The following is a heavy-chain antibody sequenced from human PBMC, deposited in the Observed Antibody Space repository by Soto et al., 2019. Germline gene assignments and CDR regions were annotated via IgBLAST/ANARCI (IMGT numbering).Heavy chain of an antibody. V-gene: IGHV1-69*01. J-gene: IGHJ5*02. CDR3: ARVPPSFCGGGNCSRLDSYFAP. D-gene: IGHD2-21*01. Sequence: QVQLVQSGAEVKKPGSSLKVSCKTSGVTFSTSGISWVRQGPGQGLEWMGGIIPLFGTPKYARKFQGRVSITADDPAPPTSVELSGLSSDDTAFYYCARVPPSFCGGGNCSRLDSYFAPGGQGSQVVVSS. CDR1: GVTFSTSG. CDR2: IIPLFGTP.